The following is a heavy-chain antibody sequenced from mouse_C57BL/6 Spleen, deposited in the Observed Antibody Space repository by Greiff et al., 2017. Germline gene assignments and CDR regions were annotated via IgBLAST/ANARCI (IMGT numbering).Heavy chain of an antibody. CDR3: TRWSNYPYAMDY. Sequence: VQLQQSGAELVRPGASVTLSCKASGYTFTDYEMHWVKQTPVHGLEWIGAIDPETGGTAYNQKFKGKAILTADKSSSTAYMELRSLTSEDSAVYYCTRWSNYPYAMDYWGQGTSVTVSS. CDR2: IDPETGGT. V-gene: IGHV1-15*01. J-gene: IGHJ4*01. CDR1: GYTFTDYE. D-gene: IGHD2-5*01.